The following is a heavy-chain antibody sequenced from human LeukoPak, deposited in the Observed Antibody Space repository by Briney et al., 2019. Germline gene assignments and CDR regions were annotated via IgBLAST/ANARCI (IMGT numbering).Heavy chain of an antibody. V-gene: IGHV3-30*02. Sequence: GGSLRLSCAASGFTFSSYGMHWVRQAPGKGLEWVAFIRYDGSNKYYADSVKGRFTISRDNSKNTLYLQMNSLRAEDTAVYYCAIGYCSSTSCYTVGDYWGQGTLVTVSP. J-gene: IGHJ4*02. CDR2: IRYDGSNK. D-gene: IGHD2-2*02. CDR1: GFTFSSYG. CDR3: AIGYCSSTSCYTVGDY.